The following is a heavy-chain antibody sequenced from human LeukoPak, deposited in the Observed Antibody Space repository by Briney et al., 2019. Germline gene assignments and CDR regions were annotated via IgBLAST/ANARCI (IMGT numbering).Heavy chain of an antibody. CDR1: GYTFTSYD. J-gene: IGHJ6*02. V-gene: IGHV1-8*01. CDR3: ARRLLWFGEIYYYYGMDV. Sequence: ASVKVSCKASGYTFTSYDINWVRQATGQGLEWMGWMNPNSGNTGYARKFQGRVTMTRNTSISTAYMELSSLRSEDTAVYYCARRLLWFGEIYYYYGMDVWGQGTTVTVSS. CDR2: MNPNSGNT. D-gene: IGHD3-10*01.